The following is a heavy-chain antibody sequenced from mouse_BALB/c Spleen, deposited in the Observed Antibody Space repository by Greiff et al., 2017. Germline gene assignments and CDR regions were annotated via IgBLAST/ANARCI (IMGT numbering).Heavy chain of an antibody. CDR2: IWSGGST. Sequence: QVQLQQSGPGLVQPSQSLSITCTVSGFSLTSYGVHWVRQSPGKGLEWLGVIWSGGSTDYNAAFIYRLSISKDNSKSQVFFKMNSLQANDTAIYYCARNPSDGYYFDYWGQGTTLTVSS. V-gene: IGHV2-2*02. D-gene: IGHD2-3*01. CDR3: ARNPSDGYYFDY. J-gene: IGHJ2*01. CDR1: GFSLTSYG.